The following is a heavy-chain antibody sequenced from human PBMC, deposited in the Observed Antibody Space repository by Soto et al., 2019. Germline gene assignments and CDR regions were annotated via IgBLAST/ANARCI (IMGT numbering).Heavy chain of an antibody. CDR1: GYSLSELA. CDR3: ARVRGVYCTNGVCPQRSTPFYYYYYYMDV. Sequence: ASVKVSCKVFGYSLSELAIQWVRQAPGKGLEWMGGFDPEEGETIHAQTFQGRVIMTEDTSIDTAYMEFRSLRSEDTAVYYCARVRGVYCTNGVCPQRSTPFYYYYYYMDVWGKGTTVTVSS. CDR2: FDPEEGET. J-gene: IGHJ6*03. D-gene: IGHD2-8*01. V-gene: IGHV1-24*01.